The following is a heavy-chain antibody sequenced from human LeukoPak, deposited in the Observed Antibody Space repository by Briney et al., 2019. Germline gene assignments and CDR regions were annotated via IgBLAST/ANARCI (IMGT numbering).Heavy chain of an antibody. Sequence: SETLSLTCAVYGGPFSGYYWSWIRQPPGKGLEWIGEINHSGSTNYNPSPKSRVAISVDTSKNQFSLKLSSVTAADTAVYYCARGTMTTVTYYFDYWGQGTLVTVSS. D-gene: IGHD4-17*01. V-gene: IGHV4-34*01. J-gene: IGHJ4*02. CDR1: GGPFSGYY. CDR3: ARGTMTTVTYYFDY. CDR2: INHSGST.